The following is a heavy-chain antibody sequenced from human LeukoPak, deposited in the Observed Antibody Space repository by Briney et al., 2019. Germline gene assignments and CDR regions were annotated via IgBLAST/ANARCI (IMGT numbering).Heavy chain of an antibody. V-gene: IGHV3-9*01. Sequence: GGSLRLSCAASGFTFDDYAMHWVRQAPGKGLEWVSGISWNSGSIGYADSVKGRFTIFRDNAKNSLYLQMNSLRAEDTALYYCAKAWELLSAFDIWGQGTMVTVSS. CDR1: GFTFDDYA. D-gene: IGHD1-26*01. CDR3: AKAWELLSAFDI. J-gene: IGHJ3*02. CDR2: ISWNSGSI.